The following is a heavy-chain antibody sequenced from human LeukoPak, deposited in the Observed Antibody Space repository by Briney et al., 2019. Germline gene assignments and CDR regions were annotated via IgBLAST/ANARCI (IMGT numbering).Heavy chain of an antibody. V-gene: IGHV4-30-2*01. D-gene: IGHD6-13*01. J-gene: IGHJ1*01. Sequence: SETLSLTCTVSGGSISSGGYYWSWIRQPPGKGLEWIGYIYHSGSTYYNPSLKSRVTISVDRSKNQFSLKLSSVTAADTAVYYCAGAWYSSSFQHWGQGTLVTVSS. CDR2: IYHSGST. CDR3: AGAWYSSSFQH. CDR1: GGSISSGGYY.